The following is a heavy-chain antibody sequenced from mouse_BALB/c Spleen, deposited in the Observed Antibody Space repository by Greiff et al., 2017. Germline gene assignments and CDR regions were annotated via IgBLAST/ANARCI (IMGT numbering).Heavy chain of an antibody. J-gene: IGHJ1*01. CDR2: INSDGGST. V-gene: IGHV5-2*01. CDR1: EYEFPSHD. CDR3: ARHGDYGTSYGYWYFDV. D-gene: IGHD1-1*01. Sequence: EVNVVESGGGLVQPGESLKLSCESNEYEFPSHDMSWVRKTPEKRLELVAAINSDGGSTYYPDTMERRFIISRDNTKKTLYLQMSSLRSEDTALYYCARHGDYGTSYGYWYFDVWGAGTTVTVSS.